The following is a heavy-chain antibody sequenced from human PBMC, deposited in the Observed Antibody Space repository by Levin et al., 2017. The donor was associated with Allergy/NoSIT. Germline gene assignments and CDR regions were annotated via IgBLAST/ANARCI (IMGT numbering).Heavy chain of an antibody. Sequence: PGGSLRLSCAASGFTFSTYNMNWIRQAPGKGLEWVSSIRNTGSYTEYADSVKGRFTISRDNAKNSLYLQMNSLRAEDTAVYYCARYTDSSGYYYWGQGTRVAVAA. CDR1: GFTFSTYN. V-gene: IGHV3-21*01. D-gene: IGHD3-22*01. CDR3: ARYTDSSGYYY. CDR2: IRNTGSYT. J-gene: IGHJ4*02.